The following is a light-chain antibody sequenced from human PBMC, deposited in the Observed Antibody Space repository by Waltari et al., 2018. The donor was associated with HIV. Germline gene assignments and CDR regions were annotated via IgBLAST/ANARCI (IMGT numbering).Light chain of an antibody. Sequence: DIQMTQSPSTLSASVGDRVTITCRSSQSISYWLDWYQQKPGRAPKLLIHKASSLESGVPSRCSGSGSGTDFTLTISSLQPDDFATYYCQQSNSYSYTFGQGTKLEIK. V-gene: IGKV1-5*03. CDR2: KAS. CDR3: QQSNSYSYT. CDR1: QSISYW. J-gene: IGKJ2*01.